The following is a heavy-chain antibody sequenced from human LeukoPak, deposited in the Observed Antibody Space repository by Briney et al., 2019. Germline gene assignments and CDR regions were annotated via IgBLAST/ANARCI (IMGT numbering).Heavy chain of an antibody. CDR3: ASGYCSGGSCYPGYYFDY. CDR2: INPNSGGT. CDR1: GYTFTDYY. D-gene: IGHD2-15*01. J-gene: IGHJ4*02. Sequence: ASVKVFCKASGYTFTDYYMHWVRQAPGQGLEWMGWINPNSGGTNYAQKFQGRVTMTRDTSISTAYMELSSLRSEDTAVYYCASGYCSGGSCYPGYYFDYWGQGTLVTVSS. V-gene: IGHV1-2*02.